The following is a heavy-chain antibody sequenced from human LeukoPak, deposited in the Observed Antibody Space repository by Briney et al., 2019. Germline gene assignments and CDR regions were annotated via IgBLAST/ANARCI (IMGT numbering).Heavy chain of an antibody. CDR3: ARDSRGGYYDSSGYLDY. V-gene: IGHV1-2*02. J-gene: IGHJ4*02. CDR1: GYTFTGYY. CDR2: INPNSGGT. Sequence: ASVTVSFKASGYTFTGYYMHWVRQAPGQGLEWMGWINPNSGGTNYAQKFQGRVTMTRDTSISTAYMELSRLRSDDTAVYYCARDSRGGYYDSSGYLDYWGQGTLVTVSS. D-gene: IGHD3-22*01.